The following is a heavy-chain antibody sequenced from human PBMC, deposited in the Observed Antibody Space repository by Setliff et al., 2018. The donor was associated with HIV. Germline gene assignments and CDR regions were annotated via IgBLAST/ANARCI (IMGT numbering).Heavy chain of an antibody. V-gene: IGHV4-59*01. CDR1: SGSIKSYY. D-gene: IGHD3-22*01. CDR2: IYGSGST. Sequence: SETLSLTCTVSSGSIKSYYWSWIRQPPGKGLEWVGYIYGSGSTNYNPSLKSRLTISIDMSKNQFSLKLNSVTAADTAVYYCARAGNDYYDSNGYYYVVDWFDSWGRGTLVTVSS. J-gene: IGHJ5*01. CDR3: ARAGNDYYDSNGYYYVVDWFDS.